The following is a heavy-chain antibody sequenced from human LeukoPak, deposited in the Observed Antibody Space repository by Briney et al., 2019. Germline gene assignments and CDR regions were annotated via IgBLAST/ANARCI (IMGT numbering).Heavy chain of an antibody. D-gene: IGHD4-17*01. CDR1: GFTFSSYG. CDR3: AKDWGPTVTTWYFDY. J-gene: IGHJ4*02. Sequence: GGSLRLSCAASGFTFSSYGMHWVRQAPGKGLEWVAVISYDGSNKYYADSVKGRFTISRDNSKNTLYLQMNSLRAEDTAVYYCAKDWGPTVTTWYFDYWGQGTLVTVSS. CDR2: ISYDGSNK. V-gene: IGHV3-30*18.